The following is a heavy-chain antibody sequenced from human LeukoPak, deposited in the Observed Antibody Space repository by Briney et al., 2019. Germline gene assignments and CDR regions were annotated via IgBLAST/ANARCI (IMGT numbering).Heavy chain of an antibody. CDR3: ARHEAVAGGGGYYFDY. D-gene: IGHD6-19*01. J-gene: IGHJ4*02. Sequence: PSETLSLTCTVSGGSISSSSYYWGWIRQPPGKGLEWIGSIYYSGSTYYNPSLKSRVTISVDTSKNQFSLKLSSVTAADTAVYYCARHEAVAGGGGYYFDYWGQGTLVTVSS. CDR2: IYYSGST. V-gene: IGHV4-39*01. CDR1: GGSISSSSYY.